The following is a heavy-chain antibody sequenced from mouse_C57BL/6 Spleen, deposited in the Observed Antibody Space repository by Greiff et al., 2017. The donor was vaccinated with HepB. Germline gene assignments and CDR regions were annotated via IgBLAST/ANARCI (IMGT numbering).Heavy chain of an antibody. V-gene: IGHV1-55*01. CDR2: IYPGSGST. CDR3: ARVGDYDEGTWFAY. D-gene: IGHD2-4*01. Sequence: QVQLQQSGAELVKPGASVKMSCKASGYTFTSYWITWVKQRPGQGLEWIGDIYPGSGSTNYNEKFKSKATLTVDTSSSTAYMQLSSLTSEDSAVYYCARVGDYDEGTWFAYWGQGTLVTVSA. J-gene: IGHJ3*01. CDR1: GYTFTSYW.